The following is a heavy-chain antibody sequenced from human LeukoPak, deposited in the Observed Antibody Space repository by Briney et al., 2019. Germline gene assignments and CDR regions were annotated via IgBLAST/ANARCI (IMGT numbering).Heavy chain of an antibody. J-gene: IGHJ4*02. CDR3: ARDDILTGYYSFDY. CDR1: GGTFSSYA. V-gene: IGHV1-69*06. CDR2: IIPIFGTA. Sequence: GASVTVSCKASGGTFSSYAISWVRQAPGQGLEWMGGIIPIFGTANYAQKFQGRATITADKSTSTAYMELSSLRSEDTAVYYCARDDILTGYYSFDYWGQGTLVTVSS. D-gene: IGHD3-9*01.